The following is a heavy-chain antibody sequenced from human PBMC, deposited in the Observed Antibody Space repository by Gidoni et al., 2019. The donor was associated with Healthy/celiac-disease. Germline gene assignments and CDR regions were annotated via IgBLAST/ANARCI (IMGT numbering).Heavy chain of an antibody. Sequence: QVQLQESGPGLVTPSETLSLTCTVSGGSISSYYWSWIRQPPGKGLEWIGYIYYSGSTNYNPSLKSRVTISVDTSKNQFSLKLSSVTAADTAVYYCASEGYCTNGVCYTGGDYWGQGTLVTVSS. CDR1: GGSISSYY. CDR2: IYYSGST. J-gene: IGHJ4*02. V-gene: IGHV4-59*01. CDR3: ASEGYCTNGVCYTGGDY. D-gene: IGHD2-8*01.